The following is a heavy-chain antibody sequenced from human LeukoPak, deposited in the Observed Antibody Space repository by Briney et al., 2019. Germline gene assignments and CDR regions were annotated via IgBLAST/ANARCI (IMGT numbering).Heavy chain of an antibody. CDR3: ARDRHYYDSSGYKPVDY. V-gene: IGHV1-18*01. CDR2: ISAYNGNT. D-gene: IGHD3-22*01. J-gene: IGHJ4*02. Sequence: ASVKVSCMASGYTFTSYGISWVRQAPGQGLEWMGWISAYNGNTNYAQKLQGRVTMTTDTSTSTAYMELRSLRSDDTAVYYCARDRHYYDSSGYKPVDYWGQGTLVTVSS. CDR1: GYTFTSYG.